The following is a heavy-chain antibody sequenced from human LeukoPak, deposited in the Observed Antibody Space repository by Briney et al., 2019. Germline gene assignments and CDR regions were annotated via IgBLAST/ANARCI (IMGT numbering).Heavy chain of an antibody. CDR1: GGSISSYY. CDR2: IYYSGST. Sequence: SETLSLTCTVSGGSISSYYWSWIRQPPGKELEWIGYIYYSGSTNYNPSLKSRVTISVDTSKNQFSLKLSSVTAADTAVYYCARSRADYDILTGRPYYYYMDVWGKGTTVTVSS. D-gene: IGHD3-9*01. V-gene: IGHV4-59*01. J-gene: IGHJ6*03. CDR3: ARSRADYDILTGRPYYYYMDV.